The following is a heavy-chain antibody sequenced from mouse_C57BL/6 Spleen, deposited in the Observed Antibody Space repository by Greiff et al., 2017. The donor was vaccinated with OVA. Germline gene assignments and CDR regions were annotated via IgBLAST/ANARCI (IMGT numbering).Heavy chain of an antibody. CDR2: INPGSGGT. D-gene: IGHD1-1*01. CDR3: AMGYYGSRYYAMDY. CDR1: GYAFTNYL. J-gene: IGHJ4*01. V-gene: IGHV1-54*01. Sequence: QLQQSGAELVRPGTSVKVSCKASGYAFTNYLIEWVKQRPGQGLEWIGVINPGSGGTNYNEKFKGKATLTADKSSSTAYMQLSSLTSEDSAVYFCAMGYYGSRYYAMDYWGQGTSVTVSS.